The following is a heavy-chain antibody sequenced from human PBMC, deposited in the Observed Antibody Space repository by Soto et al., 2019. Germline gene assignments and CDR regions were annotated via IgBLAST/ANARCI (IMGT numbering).Heavy chain of an antibody. J-gene: IGHJ4*02. CDR2: ISTAGNT. V-gene: IGHV3-13*01. CDR3: ARGRDSGLYYFDY. D-gene: IGHD2-21*01. Sequence: EVQLVESGGDLVQPGGSLRLSCAASGFTFSNYDMHWARQATGKGLEWVSTISTAGNTYSPGSVKGRFTISRENAKNSLYLQMNSLRVDDTAVYYCARGRDSGLYYFDYWGQGTLVTVSS. CDR1: GFTFSNYD.